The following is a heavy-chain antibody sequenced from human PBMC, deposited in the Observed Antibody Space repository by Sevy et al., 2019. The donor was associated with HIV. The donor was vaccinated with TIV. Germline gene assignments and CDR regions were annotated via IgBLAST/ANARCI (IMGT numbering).Heavy chain of an antibody. D-gene: IGHD4-17*01. CDR1: GFTFSSYS. V-gene: IGHV3-30*03. Sequence: GGSLRLSCAASGFTFSSYSMNWVRQAPGKGLEWVAVISYDGDNKLYADSVKGRFTISRDNSKRTLYLVMNSLRTEDTAVYFCARDPTDYPSYYYLYGLDAWGQGTTVTVSS. CDR3: ARDPTDYPSYYYLYGLDA. CDR2: ISYDGDNK. J-gene: IGHJ6*02.